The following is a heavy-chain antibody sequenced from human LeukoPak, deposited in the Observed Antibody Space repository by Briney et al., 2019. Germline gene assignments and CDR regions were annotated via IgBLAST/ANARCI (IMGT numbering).Heavy chain of an antibody. V-gene: IGHV1-46*01. CDR3: ARERSSGRPNYYYYGMDV. CDR2: INPSGGST. Sequence: ASVKVSCKASGYTFTSYYMHWARQAPGQGLEWMGIINPSGGSTTYAQKFQGRVTMTRDTSTSTVYMELSSLRSEDTAVYYCARERSSGRPNYYYYGMDVWGQGTTVTVSS. J-gene: IGHJ6*02. D-gene: IGHD6-25*01. CDR1: GYTFTSYY.